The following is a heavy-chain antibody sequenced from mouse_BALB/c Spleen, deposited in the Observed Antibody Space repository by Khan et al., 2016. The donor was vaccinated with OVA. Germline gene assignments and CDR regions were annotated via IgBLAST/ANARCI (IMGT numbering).Heavy chain of an antibody. CDR1: GYSFTTYY. CDR3: ARHGSTSWFAY. V-gene: IGHV1S135*01. Sequence: VQLQQSGPELMKPGASVKISCKASGYSFTTYYIHWLKQSHGKTLEWIGYIDPFHGGNTYNQKFKGKATLTVDKSSSTAYMHLSSLTSEDSALDYCARHGSTSWFAYWGQGTLVTVAA. CDR2: IDPFHGGN. J-gene: IGHJ3*01. D-gene: IGHD1-1*01.